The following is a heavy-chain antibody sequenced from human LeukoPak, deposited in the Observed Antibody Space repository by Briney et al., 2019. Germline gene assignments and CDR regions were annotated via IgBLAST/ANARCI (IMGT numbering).Heavy chain of an antibody. V-gene: IGHV1-69*04. J-gene: IGHJ6*02. CDR1: GGTFSSYT. D-gene: IGHD2-2*01. CDR2: IIPILGIA. CDR3: ARENLYCSSTSCPPGMDV. Sequence: SVKVSCKASGGTFSSYTISWVRQAPGQGLEWMGRIIPILGIANYAQKFQGRVTITADKSTSTAYMELSSLRSEDMAVYYCARENLYCSSTSCPPGMDVWGQGTTVTVSS.